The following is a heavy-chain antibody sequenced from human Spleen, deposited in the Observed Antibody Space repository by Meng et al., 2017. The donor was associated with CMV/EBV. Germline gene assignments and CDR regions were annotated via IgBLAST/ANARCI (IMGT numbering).Heavy chain of an antibody. Sequence: ASVKVSCKASVYTFTGYYIHWVRQAPGQGLEWMGWINPKSGGTNYAQKFQGRVTMTRDTSISTVYMELSSLRSDDTALYYCASVYSTGWYFDYWGQGTLVTVSS. J-gene: IGHJ4*02. CDR2: INPKSGGT. V-gene: IGHV1-2*02. CDR3: ASVYSTGWYFDY. D-gene: IGHD6-19*01. CDR1: VYTFTGYY.